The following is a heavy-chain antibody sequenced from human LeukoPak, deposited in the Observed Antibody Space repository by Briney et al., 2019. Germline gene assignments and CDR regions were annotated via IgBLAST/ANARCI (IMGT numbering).Heavy chain of an antibody. Sequence: NPSETLSLTCTLSGGSISTYYWSWTRQPPGKGLEWIGYIYHSGSTNYNPSLKSRVTISVDTSKNQFSLKLSSVTAADTAVYYCARGGGYASPIGYWGQGALVTVSS. CDR2: IYHSGST. J-gene: IGHJ4*02. D-gene: IGHD5-12*01. CDR1: GGSISTYY. CDR3: ARGGGYASPIGY. V-gene: IGHV4-59*01.